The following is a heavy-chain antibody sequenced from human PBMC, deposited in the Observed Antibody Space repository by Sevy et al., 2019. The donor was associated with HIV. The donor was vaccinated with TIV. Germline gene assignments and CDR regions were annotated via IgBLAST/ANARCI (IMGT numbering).Heavy chain of an antibody. CDR3: ARDYCSGGSCSYFDY. V-gene: IGHV3-30-3*01. D-gene: IGHD2-15*01. CDR1: GFTFSSYA. J-gene: IGHJ4*02. Sequence: GGSLRLSCAASGFTFSSYAMHWVRQAPGKGLEWVAVISYDGSNKYYADSVKGRFTISRDNSKNTLYLQMNSLRAEDTAVYYCARDYCSGGSCSYFDYWGQGTLVTVSS. CDR2: ISYDGSNK.